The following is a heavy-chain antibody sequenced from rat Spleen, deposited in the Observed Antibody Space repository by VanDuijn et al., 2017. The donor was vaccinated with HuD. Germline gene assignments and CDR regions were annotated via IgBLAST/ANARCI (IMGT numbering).Heavy chain of an antibody. CDR1: GFIFSDYY. CDR2: ISYDGSIT. CDR3: ARPNYPGFNYFDY. D-gene: IGHD1-4*01. Sequence: EVQLVESDGGLVQPGRSLKLPCAASGFIFSDYYMAWVRQAPTKGLEWVATISYDGSITYYRDSVKGRFTFSRDNAKTTLYLQMDSLRSEDTATYYCARPNYPGFNYFDYWGQGVMVTVSS. J-gene: IGHJ2*01. V-gene: IGHV5-29*01.